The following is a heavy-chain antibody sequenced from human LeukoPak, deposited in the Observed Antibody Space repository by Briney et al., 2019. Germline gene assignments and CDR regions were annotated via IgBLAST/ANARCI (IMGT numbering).Heavy chain of an antibody. CDR2: ISSRSSYI. CDR1: GFTFSRYN. D-gene: IGHD7-27*01. Sequence: GGSLRLSCAASGFTFSRYNMNWVRQAPGKGLEWVSSISSRSSYINYADSVKGRFTISRDNAKNSLFLQINTLRAEDTAVYYCASVILGYDAFDIWRQGTMVTVSS. V-gene: IGHV3-21*01. J-gene: IGHJ3*02. CDR3: ASVILGYDAFDI.